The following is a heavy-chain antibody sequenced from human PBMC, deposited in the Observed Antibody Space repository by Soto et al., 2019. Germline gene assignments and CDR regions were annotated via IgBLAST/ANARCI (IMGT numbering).Heavy chain of an antibody. CDR3: ASTMDV. CDR1: GFTFSSYA. V-gene: IGHV3-30-3*01. J-gene: IGHJ6*02. Sequence: QVQLVESGGGVVQPGRSLRLSCAASGFTFSSYAMHWVRQAPGKGLEWVAVISYDGSNKYYADSVKGRFTISRDNSKNTLYLQMNGLRDEDTAVYYCASTMDVWGQGTTVTVSS. CDR2: ISYDGSNK.